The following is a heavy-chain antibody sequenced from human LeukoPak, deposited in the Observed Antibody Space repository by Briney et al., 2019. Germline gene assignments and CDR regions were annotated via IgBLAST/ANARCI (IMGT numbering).Heavy chain of an antibody. CDR2: ISGSGGST. J-gene: IGHJ3*02. CDR3: AKAYYDSSGYYYDDAFDI. D-gene: IGHD3-22*01. CDR1: GFTFSSYA. Sequence: PGGSLRLSCAASGFTFSSYAMSWARQAPGKGLEWVSAISGSGGSTYYADSVKGRFTISRDNSKNTLYLQMNSLRAEDTAVYYCAKAYYDSSGYYYDDAFDIWGQGTMVTVSS. V-gene: IGHV3-23*01.